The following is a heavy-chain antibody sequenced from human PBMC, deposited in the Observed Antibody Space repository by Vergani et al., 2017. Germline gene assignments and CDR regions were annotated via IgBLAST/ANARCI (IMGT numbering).Heavy chain of an antibody. CDR1: GFTFSSYG. Sequence: QVQLVESGGGVVQPGRSLRLSCAASGFTFSSYGMHWVRQAPGKGLEWVAVIWYDGSNKYYADSVKGRFTISRDNSKNTLYLQMNSLRAEDTAVYYCAKDLGYCSSTSCYDYYYGMDVWGQGTTVTVSS. J-gene: IGHJ6*02. CDR2: IWYDGSNK. D-gene: IGHD2-2*01. CDR3: AKDLGYCSSTSCYDYYYGMDV. V-gene: IGHV3-33*06.